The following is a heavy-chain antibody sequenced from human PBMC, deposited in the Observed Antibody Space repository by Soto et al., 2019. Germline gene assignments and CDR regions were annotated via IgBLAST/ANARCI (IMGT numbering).Heavy chain of an antibody. J-gene: IGHJ4*01. Sequence: QIQLVQSGAEVKKPGASVKVSCKASGYTFTDHGISWVRQAPGQGLEWMGWISAYSDYTAYAQKSQXXXTXXTDKSTNTAYMELRRLTSDDTAVYYCAKDRPRLTHNCVDVYWGHGTLVTVSS. D-gene: IGHD2-21*01. V-gene: IGHV1-18*01. CDR3: AKDRPRLTHNCVDVY. CDR1: GYTFTDHG. CDR2: ISAYSDYT.